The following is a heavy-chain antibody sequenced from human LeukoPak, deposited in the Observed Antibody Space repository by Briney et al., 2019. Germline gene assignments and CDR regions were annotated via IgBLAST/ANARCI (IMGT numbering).Heavy chain of an antibody. D-gene: IGHD2-2*01. Sequence: ASVKVSCKVSGYTLTELSMHWVRQVPGKGLEWMGRFDPEDGETICAQKFQGRVTMTEDTSTDTAYMELNSLRSDDTAVYYCATDPGEIVPAAKGPRGDYCYGMDVWGQGTTVTVSS. CDR3: ATDPGEIVPAAKGPRGDYCYGMDV. CDR2: FDPEDGET. V-gene: IGHV1-24*01. CDR1: GYTLTELS. J-gene: IGHJ6*02.